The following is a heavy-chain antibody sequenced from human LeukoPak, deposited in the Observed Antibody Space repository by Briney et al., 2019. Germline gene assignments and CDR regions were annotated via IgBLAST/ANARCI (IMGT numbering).Heavy chain of an antibody. CDR1: GVTFSSYA. CDR2: INPDSGGT. D-gene: IGHD3-10*01. CDR3: TRGRLGTWFGELKA. J-gene: IGHJ5*02. Sequence: ASVKLSCKASGVTFSSYAISWVRQAPGQGLEWMAWINPDSGGTNYAQKFQGRVTITRDTSISTAYMELSRLRSDHTAVYYCTRGRLGTWFGELKAWGQGTLVTVSS. V-gene: IGHV1-2*02.